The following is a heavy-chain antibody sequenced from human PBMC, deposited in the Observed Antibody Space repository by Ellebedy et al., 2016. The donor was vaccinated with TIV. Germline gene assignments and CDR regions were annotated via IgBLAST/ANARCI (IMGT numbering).Heavy chain of an antibody. D-gene: IGHD3-10*01. CDR1: GGSISSYY. J-gene: IGHJ4*02. Sequence: SETLSLXCTVSGGSISSYYWSWIRQPAGKGLEWIGRIYTSGSTNYNPSLKSRVTMSVDTSKNQFSLKLSSVTAADTAVYYCARVGSRVRGVIIPVNDYWGQGTLVTVSS. CDR3: ARVGSRVRGVIIPVNDY. CDR2: IYTSGST. V-gene: IGHV4-4*07.